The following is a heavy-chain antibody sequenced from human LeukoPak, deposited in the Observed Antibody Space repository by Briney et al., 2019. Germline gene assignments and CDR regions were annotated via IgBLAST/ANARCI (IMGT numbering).Heavy chain of an antibody. CDR2: IYHSGST. Sequence: SETLSLTCAVSGYSISSGYYWGWIRQPPGKGLAWIGSIYHSGSTYYNPSLKSRVTISVDTSKNQFSLKLSSVTAADTAVYYCARHYCSSTSRPYYFDYWGQGTLVTVSS. CDR3: ARHYCSSTSRPYYFDY. J-gene: IGHJ4*02. CDR1: GYSISSGYY. D-gene: IGHD2-2*01. V-gene: IGHV4-38-2*01.